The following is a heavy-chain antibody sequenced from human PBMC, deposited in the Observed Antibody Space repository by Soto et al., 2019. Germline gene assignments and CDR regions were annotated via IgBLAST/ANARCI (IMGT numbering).Heavy chain of an antibody. V-gene: IGHV1-46*01. CDR1: GYTFTSYY. J-gene: IGHJ4*02. CDR3: ARDSGGDYATDY. Sequence: QVQLVQSGAEVKKPGASVKVSSKASGYTFTSYYMHWVRQAPGQGLEWMGIINPSGGSTSYAQKFQGRVTMTRDTSTSTVYMELSSLRSEDTAVYYCARDSGGDYATDYWGQGTLVTVSS. D-gene: IGHD4-17*01. CDR2: INPSGGST.